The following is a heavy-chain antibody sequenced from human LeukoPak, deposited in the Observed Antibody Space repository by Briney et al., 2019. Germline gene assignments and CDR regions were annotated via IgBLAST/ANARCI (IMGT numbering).Heavy chain of an antibody. D-gene: IGHD5-18*01. CDR2: INHRGST. V-gene: IGHV4-34*01. J-gene: IGHJ4*02. Sequence: SETLSLTCAVYGGSFSGYYWSWIRQPPGKGLEWIGEINHRGSTNYNPSLKSRVTISVDTSKNQFSLKLSSVTAADTAVYYCARGVYSYGYALGYWGQGTLVTVSS. CDR3: ARGVYSYGYALGY. CDR1: GGSFSGYY.